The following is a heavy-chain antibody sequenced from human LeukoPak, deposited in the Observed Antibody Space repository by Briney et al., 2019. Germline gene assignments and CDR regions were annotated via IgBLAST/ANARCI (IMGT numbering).Heavy chain of an antibody. CDR2: INSDGSST. Sequence: PGGSLRLSCAASGFTFSSYWMHWVRQAPGKGLVWVSRINSDGSSTTYADSVKGRFTISRDNAKNTLYLQMNSLRGEDTAVYYCARGTITKPGIDYWGQGTLVTVSS. V-gene: IGHV3-74*01. J-gene: IGHJ4*02. D-gene: IGHD1-14*01. CDR1: GFTFSSYW. CDR3: ARGTITKPGIDY.